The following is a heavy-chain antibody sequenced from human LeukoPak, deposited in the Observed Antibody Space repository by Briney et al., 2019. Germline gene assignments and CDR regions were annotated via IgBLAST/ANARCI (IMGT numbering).Heavy chain of an antibody. CDR1: GGSISSGSYY. CDR2: IYNSGST. V-gene: IGHV4-61*02. D-gene: IGHD3-10*01. J-gene: IGHJ4*02. Sequence: SQTLSLTCTVSGGSISSGSYYWSWIRQPAGKGLEWIGRIYNSGSTNYNPSLNSRVTISVDTSKNQFSLKLNSVTAADTAVYYCARHRSDYGSRSSYYFDYWGQGTLVTVSS. CDR3: ARHRSDYGSRSSYYFDY.